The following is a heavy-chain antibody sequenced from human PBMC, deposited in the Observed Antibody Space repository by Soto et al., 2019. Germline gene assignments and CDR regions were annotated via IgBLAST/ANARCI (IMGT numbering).Heavy chain of an antibody. J-gene: IGHJ5*02. V-gene: IGHV1-18*01. CDR2: ISAYNGNT. CDR1: GYTFTSYG. D-gene: IGHD6-13*01. Sequence: GASVKVSCKASGYTFTSYGISWVRQAPGQGLEWMGWISAYNGNTNYAQKLQGRVTMTTDTSTSTAYMELRSLRSDDTAVYYCAREEVRGIAAAGGWFDPWGQGTLVTVSS. CDR3: AREEVRGIAAAGGWFDP.